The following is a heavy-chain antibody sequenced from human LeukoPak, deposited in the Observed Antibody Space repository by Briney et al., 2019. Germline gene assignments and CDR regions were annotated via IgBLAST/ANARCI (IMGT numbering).Heavy chain of an antibody. J-gene: IGHJ6*03. D-gene: IGHD1-7*01. Sequence: ASVKVSCKASGGTFSSYAISWVRQAPGQGLEWMGGIIPIFGTANYAQKFQGRVTITTDESTSTAYMELSSLRSEDTAVYYCAWNYGSGYYYMDVWGKGTTVTVSS. CDR1: GGTFSSYA. CDR3: AWNYGSGYYYMDV. CDR2: IIPIFGTA. V-gene: IGHV1-69*05.